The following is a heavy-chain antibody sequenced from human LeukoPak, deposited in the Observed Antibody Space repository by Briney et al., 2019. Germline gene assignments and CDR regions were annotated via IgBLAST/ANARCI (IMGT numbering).Heavy chain of an antibody. D-gene: IGHD3-10*01. V-gene: IGHV4-34*01. CDR2: INHSGST. CDR1: GGSFSGYY. Sequence: SETLSLTCAVYGGSFSGYYWSWIRQPPGKGLEWIGEINHSGSTNYNPSLKSRVAISVDTSKNQFSLKLSSVTAADTAVYYCARGRGGPYYYYYMDVWGKGTTVTVSS. CDR3: ARGRGGPYYYYYMDV. J-gene: IGHJ6*03.